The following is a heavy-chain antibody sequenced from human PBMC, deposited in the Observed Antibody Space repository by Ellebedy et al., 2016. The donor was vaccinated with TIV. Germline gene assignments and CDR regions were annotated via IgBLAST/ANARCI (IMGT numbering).Heavy chain of an antibody. D-gene: IGHD3-3*02. CDR1: GYTFTGYH. CDR2: MNPNSGGT. V-gene: IGHV1-2*02. J-gene: IGHJ4*02. CDR3: AKHRVKRISISPSDY. Sequence: ASVKVSXKASGYTFTGYHVSWVRQAPGQGLESMGWMNPNSGGTNYAQKFQGRVTMTRDTSISTAYMELSRLRSDDTAVYYCAKHRVKRISISPSDYWGQGTLVTVSS.